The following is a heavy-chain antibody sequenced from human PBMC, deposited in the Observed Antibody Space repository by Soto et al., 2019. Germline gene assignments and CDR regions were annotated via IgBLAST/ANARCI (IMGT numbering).Heavy chain of an antibody. CDR1: GYTFTSCG. D-gene: IGHD2-21*02. CDR2: ISAYNGNT. V-gene: IGHV1-18*04. CDR3: ARGAWAQNIVVVTAITYFDY. J-gene: IGHJ4*02. Sequence: VASVKVSCKASGYTFTSCGISWVRQAPGQGLEWMGWISAYNGNTNYAQKLQGRVTMTTDTSTSTAYMELRSLRSDDTAVYYCARGAWAQNIVVVTAITYFDYWGQGTLVTVSS.